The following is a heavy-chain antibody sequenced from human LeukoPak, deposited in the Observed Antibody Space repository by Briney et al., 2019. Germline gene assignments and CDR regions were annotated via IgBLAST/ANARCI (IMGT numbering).Heavy chain of an antibody. V-gene: IGHV3-23*01. CDR2: ISPGSGST. Sequence: GGSLRLSCAASGFTFSNYAMNWVRRAPGKGLQWVSAISPGSGSTYYADSVKGRFTISRDNSKNTLYLEMNSLRAEDTAVFYCATAVNRDGSGWYWYFDLWGRGTLVTVSS. CDR3: ATAVNRDGSGWYWYFDL. CDR1: GFTFSNYA. D-gene: IGHD6-19*01. J-gene: IGHJ2*01.